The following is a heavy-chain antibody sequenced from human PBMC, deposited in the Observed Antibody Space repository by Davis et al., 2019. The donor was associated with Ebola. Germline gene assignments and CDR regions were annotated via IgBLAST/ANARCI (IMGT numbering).Heavy chain of an antibody. CDR2: ISWNSGSI. V-gene: IGHV3-9*01. CDR3: ATAHYR. CDR1: GFTFDDYA. Sequence: SLKISCAASGFTFDDYAMHWVRQAPGKGLEWVSGISWNSGSIGYADSVKGRFTISRDNAKNSLYLQMNSLRAEDTALYYCATAHYRWGQGTPVTVSS. J-gene: IGHJ5*02.